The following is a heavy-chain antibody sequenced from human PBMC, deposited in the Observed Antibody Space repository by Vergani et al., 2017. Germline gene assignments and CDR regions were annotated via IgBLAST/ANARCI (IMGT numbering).Heavy chain of an antibody. CDR1: GGSVSSGRYY. CDR2: IYYSGST. D-gene: IGHD1-26*01. CDR3: ACGPLYKRVGGRMASFDY. J-gene: IGHJ4*02. Sequence: QVQLQESGPGLVKPSETLSLTCTVSGGSVSSGRYYWSWIRQPPGQGLEWNGYIYYSGSTNYKPSLKSRVTISVDTSKNQFSLKLRSVTAADAAVYSWACGPLYKRVGGRMASFDYWGQGTLVTVSS. V-gene: IGHV4-61*01.